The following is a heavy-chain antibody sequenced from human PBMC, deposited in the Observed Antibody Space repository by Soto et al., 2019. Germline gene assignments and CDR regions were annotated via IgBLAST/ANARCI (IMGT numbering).Heavy chain of an antibody. CDR2: INHSGST. V-gene: IGHV4-34*01. D-gene: IGHD3-3*02. J-gene: IGHJ6*02. CDR1: GGSFSGYY. Sequence: SETLSLTCAVYGGSFSGYYWSWIRQPPGKGLEWIGEINHSGSTNYNPSLKSRVTISVDTSKNQFSLKLSSVTAADTAVYYCARGHLNTTRPSYYYYGMDVWGRGTTVT. CDR3: ARGHLNTTRPSYYYYGMDV.